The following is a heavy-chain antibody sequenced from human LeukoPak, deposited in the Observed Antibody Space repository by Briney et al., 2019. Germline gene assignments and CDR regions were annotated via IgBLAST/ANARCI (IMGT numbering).Heavy chain of an antibody. Sequence: PSETLSLTCAVSGGSISSGGYSWSWIRQPPGKGLEWIGYISHSGSTYYSPSLKSRVTISVDKSKNQFSLEMTSVTAADTAVYYCARYSTTWPYWYFDLWGRGTLVTASS. D-gene: IGHD6-13*01. J-gene: IGHJ2*01. CDR1: GGSISSGGYS. CDR3: ARYSTTWPYWYFDL. CDR2: ISHSGST. V-gene: IGHV4-30-2*01.